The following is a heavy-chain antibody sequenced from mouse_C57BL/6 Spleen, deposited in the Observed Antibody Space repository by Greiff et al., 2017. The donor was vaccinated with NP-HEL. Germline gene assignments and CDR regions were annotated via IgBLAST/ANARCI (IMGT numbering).Heavy chain of an antibody. V-gene: IGHV5-9-1*02. J-gene: IGHJ2*01. Sequence: EVMLVESGEGLVKPGGSLKLSCAASGFTFSSYAMSWVRQTPEKRLEWVAYISSGGDYIYYADTVKGRFTISRDNARNTLYLQMSSLKSEDTAMYYCTRDRDYGSSLHYFDYWGQGTTLTVSS. CDR1: GFTFSSYA. D-gene: IGHD1-1*01. CDR3: TRDRDYGSSLHYFDY. CDR2: ISSGGDYI.